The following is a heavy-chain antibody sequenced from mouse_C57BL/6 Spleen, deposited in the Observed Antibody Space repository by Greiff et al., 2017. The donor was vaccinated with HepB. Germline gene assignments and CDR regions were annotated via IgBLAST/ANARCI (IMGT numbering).Heavy chain of an antibody. CDR2: INPKNGGT. CDR3: ARPDYVNSFAY. CDR1: GYTFTDYN. D-gene: IGHD2-1*01. V-gene: IGHV1-18*01. J-gene: IGHJ3*01. Sequence: VQLKQSEPELVKPGASVKIPCKASGYTFTDYNMDWVKQSHGKSLEWIGDINPKNGGTIYNQKFKGKATLPVDKSSSTADMELRSLTSEDTAVYYCARPDYVNSFAYGAKGTRVTVSA.